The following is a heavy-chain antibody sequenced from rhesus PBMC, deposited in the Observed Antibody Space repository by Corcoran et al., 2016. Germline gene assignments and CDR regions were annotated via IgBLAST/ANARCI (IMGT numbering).Heavy chain of an antibody. CDR1: GASNSSNY. CDR3: ASGRDY. Sequence: QVQLQESGPGLVKPSETLPLTCAVFGASNSSNYWSGIRQPPGKGLEWIGYIYGSSGSTSSNPSLKSRVTISKDTSKNQFSLKLSSVTAADAAVYYCASGRDYWGQGVLVTVSS. CDR2: IYGSSGST. J-gene: IGHJ4*01. D-gene: IGHD6-13*01. V-gene: IGHV4-147*01.